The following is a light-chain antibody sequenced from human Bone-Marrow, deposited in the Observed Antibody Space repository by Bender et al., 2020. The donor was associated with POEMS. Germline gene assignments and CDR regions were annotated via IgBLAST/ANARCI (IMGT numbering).Light chain of an antibody. CDR1: SRDVGGYNY. V-gene: IGLV2-8*01. J-gene: IGLJ3*02. Sequence: QSALTQPPSASGSPGQSVTISCTGTSRDVGGYNYVSWYQQHPGKAPKLMIYEVTKRPSGVPDRFSGSKSGNTASLTVSGLQAEDEADYYCCSYAGSSTWVFGGGTKVTVL. CDR2: EVT. CDR3: CSYAGSSTWV.